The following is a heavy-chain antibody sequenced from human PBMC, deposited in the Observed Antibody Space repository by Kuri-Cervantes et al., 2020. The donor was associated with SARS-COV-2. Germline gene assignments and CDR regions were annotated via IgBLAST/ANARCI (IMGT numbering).Heavy chain of an antibody. CDR2: VSYNGAT. D-gene: IGHD3/OR15-3a*01. CDR3: SGRVDFSSVDY. V-gene: IGHV4-59*01. CDR1: GDSITNYY. J-gene: IGHJ4*02. Sequence: ESLKISCTVSGDSITNYYLTWIRQPPGKGLEWIGYVSYNGATAYNPPLKSRVTMSLDTSKNQFSLRLGAVTAADTAVYYCSGRVDFSSVDYWGQGTLVTVSS.